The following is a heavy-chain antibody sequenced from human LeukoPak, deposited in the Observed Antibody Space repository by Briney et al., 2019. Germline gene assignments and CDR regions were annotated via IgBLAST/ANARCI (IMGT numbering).Heavy chain of an antibody. J-gene: IGHJ4*02. CDR3: ARGDYYGSGTHTGLDY. Sequence: GGSLRLSCAASGFTVSSNYMSWVRQAPGKGLEWVSVIYSGGSTYYADSVKGRFTISRDNSKNTLYLQMNSLRAEDTAVYYCARGDYYGSGTHTGLDYWGQGTLVTVSS. V-gene: IGHV3-53*05. CDR2: IYSGGST. CDR1: GFTVSSNY. D-gene: IGHD3-10*01.